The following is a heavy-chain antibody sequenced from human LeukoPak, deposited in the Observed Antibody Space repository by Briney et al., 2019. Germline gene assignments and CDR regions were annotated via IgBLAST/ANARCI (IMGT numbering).Heavy chain of an antibody. CDR3: ARVRALPQAPYDYVWGSYRT. CDR2: ISGSGGST. J-gene: IGHJ4*02. Sequence: PGGSLRLSCAASGFTFSSYAMSWVRQAPGKGLEWVSAISGSGGSTYYADSVKGRFTISGDNAKNSLYLQMNSLRAEDTAVYYCARVRALPQAPYDYVWGSYRTWGQGTLVTVSS. V-gene: IGHV3-23*01. D-gene: IGHD3-16*02. CDR1: GFTFSSYA.